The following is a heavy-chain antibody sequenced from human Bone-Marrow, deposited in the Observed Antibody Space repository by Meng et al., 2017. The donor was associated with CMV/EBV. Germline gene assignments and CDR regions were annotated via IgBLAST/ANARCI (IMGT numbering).Heavy chain of an antibody. CDR3: ARDSGAYYNSSGYSF. Sequence: GGSLRLSCAASGFTFSSYSMNWVRQAPGKGLEWVSSITSSSSYKYYADSVKGRFTVSRDNAKKSVFLQMNSLRPEDTAVYYCARDSGAYYNSSGYSFGGQGTLVTVSS. CDR1: GFTFSSYS. J-gene: IGHJ4*02. CDR2: ITSSSSYK. D-gene: IGHD3-22*01. V-gene: IGHV3-21*01.